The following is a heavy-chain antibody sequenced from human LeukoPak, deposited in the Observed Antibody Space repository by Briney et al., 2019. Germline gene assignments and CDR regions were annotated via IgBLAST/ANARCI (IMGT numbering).Heavy chain of an antibody. CDR3: AREKSGYSDGPHDY. J-gene: IGHJ4*02. V-gene: IGHV3-21*01. CDR2: ISSSSSYI. D-gene: IGHD5-18*01. Sequence: GGSLRLSCAASGFTFSSYSINWVRQAPGKGLEWVSSISSSSSYIYYADSVKGRFTISRDNAKNSLYLQMNSLRAEDTAVYYCAREKSGYSDGPHDYWGQGTLVTVSS. CDR1: GFTFSSYS.